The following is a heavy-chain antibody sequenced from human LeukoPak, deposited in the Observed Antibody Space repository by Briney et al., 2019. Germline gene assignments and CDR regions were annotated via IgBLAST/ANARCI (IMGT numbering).Heavy chain of an antibody. J-gene: IGHJ4*02. CDR2: ISAYNGNT. CDR1: GYTFTSYG. V-gene: IGHV1-18*01. CDR3: AREAPSGSYLDY. D-gene: IGHD1-26*01. Sequence: ASVKVSCKASGYTFTSYGISWVRQAPGQGLEWMGWISAYNGNTNYAQKLQGRVTMTTDTSTSTAYMELRSLRSEDTAVYYCAREAPSGSYLDYWGQGTLVTVSS.